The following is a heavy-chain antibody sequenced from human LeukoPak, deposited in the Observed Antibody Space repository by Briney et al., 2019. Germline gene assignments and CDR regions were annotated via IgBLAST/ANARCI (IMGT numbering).Heavy chain of an antibody. V-gene: IGHV4-61*02. CDR2: IYTSGST. J-gene: IGHJ4*02. D-gene: IGHD5-18*01. CDR3: ARYGGYSYGYDY. CDR1: GGSISSGSYY. Sequence: SETLSLTCTVSGGSISSGSYYWSWIRQPAGKGLEWIGRIYTSGSTNYNPSLKSRVTISVDTSKNQFSLRLSSVPAADTAVYYCARYGGYSYGYDYWGQGTLVTVPS.